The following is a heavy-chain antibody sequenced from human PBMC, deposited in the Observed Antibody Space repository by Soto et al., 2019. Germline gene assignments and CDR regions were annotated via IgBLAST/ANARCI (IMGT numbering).Heavy chain of an antibody. CDR1: GFTFRDYY. Sequence: GGSLRLSCAASGFTFRDYYMTWIRQAPGKGLEWVSYISGDGGSTSYADSVKGRFTVSRDNARSSLFLQMNSLRAEDTAFYYCAKLVTIAAAGTVDYWGLGTLVTVSS. V-gene: IGHV3-11*01. CDR3: AKLVTIAAAGTVDY. D-gene: IGHD6-13*01. J-gene: IGHJ4*02. CDR2: ISGDGGST.